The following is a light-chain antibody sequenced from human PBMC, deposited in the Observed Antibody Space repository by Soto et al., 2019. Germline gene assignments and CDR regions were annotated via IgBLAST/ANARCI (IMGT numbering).Light chain of an antibody. CDR1: SGHSSYA. CDR2: LNSDGSH. V-gene: IGLV4-69*01. Sequence: QAVLTQSPSASASLGASVKLTCTLSSGHSSYAIAWHQQQPEKGPRYLMKLNSDGSHSKGDGSPDRFSGSSSGAERYLTISSLQSEDEADYYCQTWGTGIQVFGTGTKVTVL. J-gene: IGLJ1*01. CDR3: QTWGTGIQV.